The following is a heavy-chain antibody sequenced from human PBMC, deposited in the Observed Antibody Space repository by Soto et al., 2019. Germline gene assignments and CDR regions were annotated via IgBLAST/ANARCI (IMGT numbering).Heavy chain of an antibody. CDR2: FDPEDGET. CDR1: GYTLTELS. D-gene: IGHD3-10*01. J-gene: IGHJ5*02. Sequence: ASVKVSCKVSGYTLTELSMHWVRQAPGKGLEWMGGFDPEDGETIYAQKFQGRVTMTEDTSTDTAYMELSSLRSEDTAVYYCATAVTMVRGVIITYWFDPWGQGTLVTVSS. CDR3: ATAVTMVRGVIITYWFDP. V-gene: IGHV1-24*01.